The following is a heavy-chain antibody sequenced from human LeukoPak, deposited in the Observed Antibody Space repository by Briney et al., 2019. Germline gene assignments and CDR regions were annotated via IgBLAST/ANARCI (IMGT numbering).Heavy chain of an antibody. Sequence: SETLSLTCSVSGGSINNYYWSWIRKPAGRELEWIGHIYTNGSTNYNPSLKSRATMSEDTSKKHFSLTLSPVTGADTAVYDCAGDPTTNGWGDNWFDPWGQGTLVIISS. CDR2: IYTNGST. J-gene: IGHJ5*02. V-gene: IGHV4-4*07. CDR3: AGDPTTNGWGDNWFDP. D-gene: IGHD6-19*01. CDR1: GGSINNYY.